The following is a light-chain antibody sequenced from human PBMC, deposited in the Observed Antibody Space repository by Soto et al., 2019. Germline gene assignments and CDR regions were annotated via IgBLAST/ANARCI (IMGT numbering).Light chain of an antibody. CDR3: HQYYGSPYS. J-gene: IGKJ2*01. V-gene: IGKV4-1*01. CDR1: RTVLSTADNQNF. CDR2: DAS. Sequence: DIAMTQSPGSLVVSLGERATINCKSGRTVLSTADNQNFLAWYQQRPGQPPKLLIYDASTRASGVPDRFIGSGSATEFTLTVAGLQPEDVAVDYCHQYYGSPYSFGQGTRLEI.